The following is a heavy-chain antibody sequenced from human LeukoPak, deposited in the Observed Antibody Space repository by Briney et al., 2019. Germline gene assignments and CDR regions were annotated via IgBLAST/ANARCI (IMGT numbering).Heavy chain of an antibody. CDR2: INHSGST. D-gene: IGHD5-18*01. J-gene: IGHJ4*02. CDR1: GGSFSGYY. Sequence: PSETLSLTCAVYGGSFSGYYWSWIRQPPGKGLEWIGEINHSGSTNYNPSLKSRVTISVDTSKNQFSLKLSSVTAADTAVYYCVRATSSSYGPFDYWGQGTLVTVSS. CDR3: VRATSSSYGPFDY. V-gene: IGHV4-34*01.